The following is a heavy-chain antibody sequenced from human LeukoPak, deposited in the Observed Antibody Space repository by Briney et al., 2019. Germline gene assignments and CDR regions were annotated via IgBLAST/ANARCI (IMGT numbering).Heavy chain of an antibody. CDR3: ARESYKRHIDY. CDR2: IGISSGNT. D-gene: IGHD1-14*01. Sequence: GGSLRLSCAASGFTFSDYSMNWVRQAPGKGLEWISYIGISSGNTKYADSVKGRFTISGDNAKNSLYLQMNSLRAEDTAVYYCARESYKRHIDYWGQGTLVTVSS. CDR1: GFTFSDYS. V-gene: IGHV3-48*04. J-gene: IGHJ4*02.